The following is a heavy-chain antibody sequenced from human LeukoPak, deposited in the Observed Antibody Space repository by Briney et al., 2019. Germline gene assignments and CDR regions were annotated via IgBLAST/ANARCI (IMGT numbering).Heavy chain of an antibody. CDR2: ISSSSNYM. V-gene: IGHV3-21*01. CDR3: ARRGESASYGDYRFDY. CDR1: GFTFSRNA. D-gene: IGHD4-17*01. J-gene: IGHJ4*02. Sequence: PGGSLRLSCAASGFTFSRNAMNWVRQAPGKGLEWVSFISSSSNYMSYADSVKGRFTISRDNAKNSLYLQMNSLRAEDTAVYYCARRGESASYGDYRFDYWGQGTLVTVSS.